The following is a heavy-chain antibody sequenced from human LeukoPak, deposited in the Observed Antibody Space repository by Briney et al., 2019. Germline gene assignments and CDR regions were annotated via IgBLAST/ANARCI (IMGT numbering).Heavy chain of an antibody. CDR2: IWYDGSNK. V-gene: IGHV3-33*08. J-gene: IGHJ4*02. D-gene: IGHD3-22*01. CDR1: GVTFSSYG. CDR3: ARDASDDSSGYYPLYYFDY. Sequence: GGSLRLSCAASGVTFSSYGIHWVRQAPGKGLEWVAVIWYDGSNKYYADSVKGRFTISRDNSKNTLYLQMNSLRAEDTAVYYCARDASDDSSGYYPLYYFDYWGQGTLVTVSS.